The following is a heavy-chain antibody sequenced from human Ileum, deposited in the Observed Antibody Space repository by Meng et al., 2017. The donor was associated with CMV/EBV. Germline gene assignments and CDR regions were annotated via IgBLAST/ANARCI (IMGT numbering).Heavy chain of an antibody. V-gene: IGHV4-61*02. D-gene: IGHD1-1*01. J-gene: IGHJ4*02. Sequence: QVQLQGPGPGLVEPSGTLSLTCTGPGGSIGSGDYYWSWIRQPAGKGLEWIGRIHISGATNYNPSLKSRVTMSVDTSKNQFSLKVRSVTAADTAVYYCAREMSRTGFFDYWGQGNLVTVSS. CDR1: GGSIGSGDYY. CDR2: IHISGAT. CDR3: AREMSRTGFFDY.